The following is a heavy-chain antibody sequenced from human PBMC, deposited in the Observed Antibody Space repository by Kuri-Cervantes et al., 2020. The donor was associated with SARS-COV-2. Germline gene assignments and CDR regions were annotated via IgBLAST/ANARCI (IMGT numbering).Heavy chain of an antibody. Sequence: SVKVSCKASGGTFSSYAISWVRQAPGQGLEWMGGTIPIFGTANYAQKFQGRVILTRNTSTTTACMELRGLKSEDTAVYYCAREGTIVVGGLDSWGQGTLVTVSS. D-gene: IGHD2-21*01. CDR3: AREGTIVVGGLDS. CDR1: GGTFSSYA. CDR2: TIPIFGTA. V-gene: IGHV1-69*05. J-gene: IGHJ4*02.